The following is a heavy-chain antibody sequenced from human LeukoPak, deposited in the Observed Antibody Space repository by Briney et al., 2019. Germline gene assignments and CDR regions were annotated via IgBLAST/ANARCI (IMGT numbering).Heavy chain of an antibody. Sequence: ASVKVSCKAFGYTFTSYGISWVRQAPGQGLEWMGWISAYNGNTNYAQKLQGRVTMTRDTSISTAYMELSRLRSDDTAVYYCASLAESDYWGQGTLVTVSS. V-gene: IGHV1-18*01. CDR2: ISAYNGNT. J-gene: IGHJ4*02. D-gene: IGHD3-3*02. CDR1: GYTFTSYG. CDR3: ASLAESDY.